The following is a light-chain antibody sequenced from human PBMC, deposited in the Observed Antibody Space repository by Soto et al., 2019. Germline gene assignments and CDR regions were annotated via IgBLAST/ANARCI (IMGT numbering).Light chain of an antibody. CDR1: QSVSSN. J-gene: IGKJ2*01. CDR3: QQYNNWPQT. V-gene: IGKV3-15*01. Sequence: EIVMTQSPATLSVSPGERATLSCRASQSVSSNLAWYQQKPGQAPRLLIYGASTRATGIPARFSGSGSGTEFTLTISSLQSEDFAVYYCQQYNNWPQTLGQGTKLEIK. CDR2: GAS.